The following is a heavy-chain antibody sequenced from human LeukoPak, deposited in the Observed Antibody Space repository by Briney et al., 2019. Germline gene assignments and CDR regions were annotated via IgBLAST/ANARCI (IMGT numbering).Heavy chain of an antibody. V-gene: IGHV3-21*01. J-gene: IGHJ4*02. D-gene: IGHD5-12*01. Sequence: GGSLILSCAASGFTFSSYSMNWVRQAPGKVLEWVSSISSNSRYIYYADSVKGRFTISRDNAKNSLYLQMNSLRAEDTAVYYCAREGEQRGYSGYIDYWGQGTLVTVSS. CDR2: ISSNSRYI. CDR3: AREGEQRGYSGYIDY. CDR1: GFTFSSYS.